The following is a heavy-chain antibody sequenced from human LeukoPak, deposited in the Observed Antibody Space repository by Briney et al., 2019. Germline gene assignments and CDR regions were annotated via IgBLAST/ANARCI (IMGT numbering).Heavy chain of an antibody. CDR2: ISSSGSTI. V-gene: IGHV3-48*03. CDR3: AELGITMIGCV. CDR1: GFTTSSYE. J-gene: IGHJ6*04. Sequence: GSLRLCCAASGFTTSSYEMNWVRPAPGKGLGWVSYISSSGSTIYYADSVKGRFPISRDNAKNSLYLQMNSLRAEDTAVYYCAELGITMIGCVSGKGATVTTSS. D-gene: IGHD3-10*02.